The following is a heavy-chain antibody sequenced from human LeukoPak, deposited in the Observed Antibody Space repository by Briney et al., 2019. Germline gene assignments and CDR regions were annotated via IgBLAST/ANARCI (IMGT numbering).Heavy chain of an antibody. V-gene: IGHV3-30*18. CDR3: AKDRDSYGWVIDY. J-gene: IGHJ4*02. CDR1: GFSFSSFA. CDR2: ISADRNHK. Sequence: TGGSLRLSCAASGFSFSSFAMHWVRQAPGKGLEWVTVISADRNHKNYADFVKGRFTISRDNSNNTLSLQMNSLRAEDTAVYYCAKDRDSYGWVIDYWGQGTLVTVSS. D-gene: IGHD5-18*01.